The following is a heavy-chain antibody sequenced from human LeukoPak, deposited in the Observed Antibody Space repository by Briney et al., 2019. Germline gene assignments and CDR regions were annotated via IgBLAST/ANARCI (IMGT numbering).Heavy chain of an antibody. CDR2: ISSSGSTI. CDR1: GFTFSSYE. J-gene: IGHJ3*02. Sequence: GGSLRLSCAASGFTFSSYEMNWVRQAPGKGLEWVSYISSSGSTIYYADSVKGRFTISRDNAKNSLYLQMNSLRAEDTAVYYCARDMRLRAFDIWGQGTMVTVSS. V-gene: IGHV3-48*03. D-gene: IGHD2-2*01. CDR3: ARDMRLRAFDI.